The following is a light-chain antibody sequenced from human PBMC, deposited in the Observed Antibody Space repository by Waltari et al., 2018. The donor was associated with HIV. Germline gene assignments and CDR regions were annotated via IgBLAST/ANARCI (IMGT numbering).Light chain of an antibody. V-gene: IGKV3-11*01. CDR1: QSLSNY. J-gene: IGKJ2*01. CDR2: DAS. CDR3: QHRGDWYT. Sequence: EIVLSQSPASLSLSPGERATLSCRASQSLSNYLAWYQQKPGQPPRLLIYDASTRVTGIPARFRGSGSGTDFTLTISSRDPGDFAIDYCQHRGDWYTFGQGTKLEI.